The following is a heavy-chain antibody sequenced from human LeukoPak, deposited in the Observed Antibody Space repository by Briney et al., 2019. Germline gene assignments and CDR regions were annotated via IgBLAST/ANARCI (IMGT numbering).Heavy chain of an antibody. Sequence: PGGSLRLSCAASGXTFSSNWMSWVRQAAGKGLEWVANINQDGNEKTYVDSVKGRFTISRDNAKNSLYLQMNSLRAEDTAVYYCARDQDNSGPLFDHWGQGTLVTVSS. CDR2: INQDGNEK. CDR3: ARDQDNSGPLFDH. J-gene: IGHJ4*02. D-gene: IGHD3-22*01. V-gene: IGHV3-7*05. CDR1: GXTFSSNW.